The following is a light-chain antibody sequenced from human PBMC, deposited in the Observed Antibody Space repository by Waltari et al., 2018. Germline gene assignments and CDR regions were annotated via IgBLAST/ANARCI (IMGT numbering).Light chain of an antibody. Sequence: EIVLTQSPGTLSLSPGERATLSCRASQSVSNSLAWYQQQPGQAPRLLIYLASSRATGVPDRFSGSGSATDFTLTISRLEPEDFAVYYCQQYGRFPVTFGQGIRLEIK. J-gene: IGKJ5*01. CDR2: LAS. CDR3: QQYGRFPVT. CDR1: QSVSNS. V-gene: IGKV3-20*01.